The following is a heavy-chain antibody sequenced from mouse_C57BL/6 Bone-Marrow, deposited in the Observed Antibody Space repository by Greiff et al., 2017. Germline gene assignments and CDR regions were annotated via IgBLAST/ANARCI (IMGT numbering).Heavy chain of an antibody. CDR2: IYPGSGNT. D-gene: IGHD2-4*01. J-gene: IGHJ3*01. Sequence: VQGVESGPELVKPGASVKISCKASGYTFTDYYINWVKQRPGQGLEWIGWIYPGSGNTKYNEKFKGKATLTVDTSSSPAYMQLSSLTSEDSAVYFCARESFYYDYDWFAYWGQGTLVTVSA. CDR1: GYTFTDYY. V-gene: IGHV1-84*01. CDR3: ARESFYYDYDWFAY.